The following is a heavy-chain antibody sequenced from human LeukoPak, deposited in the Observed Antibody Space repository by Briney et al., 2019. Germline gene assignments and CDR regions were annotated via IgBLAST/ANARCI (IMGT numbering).Heavy chain of an antibody. V-gene: IGHV3-74*01. CDR1: GFTLRDYW. D-gene: IGHD2-21*01. J-gene: IGHJ1*01. CDR3: ARVCSGACFSLFQH. Sequence: GGSLRLSCAASGFTLRDYWMHSVPQAPGKGLVWVSRINSYWTRTNYADSVKLRFTISRDNAKNTLYLQMNSLRAEDTALYYCARVCSGACFSLFQHWGQGTLVTVSS. CDR2: INSYWTRT.